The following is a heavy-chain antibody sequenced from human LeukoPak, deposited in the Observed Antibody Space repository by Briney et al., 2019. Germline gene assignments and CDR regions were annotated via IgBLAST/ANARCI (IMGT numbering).Heavy chain of an antibody. CDR1: GFTFDDFA. D-gene: IGHD6-13*01. CDR2: ISWNSANM. J-gene: IGHJ6*02. CDR3: AKDIGSSSPSMPYNYYGMDV. Sequence: GGSLRLSCAASGFTFDDFALHWVRQVPGEGLEWVSGISWNSANMGYADSVRSRFTISRDNAKNSLYLQMNSLRAEDTALYYCAKDIGSSSPSMPYNYYGMDVWGQGTTVTVSS. V-gene: IGHV3-9*01.